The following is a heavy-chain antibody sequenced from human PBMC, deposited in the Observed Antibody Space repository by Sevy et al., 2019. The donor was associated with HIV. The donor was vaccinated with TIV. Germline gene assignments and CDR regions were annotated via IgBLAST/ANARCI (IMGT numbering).Heavy chain of an antibody. V-gene: IGHV3-33*04. CDR2: IWYDGTNK. CDR3: ARQDIRVAGIGYYFHS. J-gene: IGHJ4*02. D-gene: IGHD6-19*01. CDR1: GFSISGYG. Sequence: YLRLSCAASGFSISGYGMHWVRQAPGKGLERVAVIWYDGTNKEYADSVKGRFTISRDNSKNTLYLQMNSLRAEDTAVYYCARQDIRVAGIGYYFHSWGQGTLVTVSS.